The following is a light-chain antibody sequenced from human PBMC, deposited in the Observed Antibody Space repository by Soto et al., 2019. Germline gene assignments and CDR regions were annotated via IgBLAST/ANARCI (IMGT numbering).Light chain of an antibody. CDR3: GSWDSSLSAYV. CDR1: SSNIGGNS. CDR2: DDN. V-gene: IGLV1-51*01. J-gene: IGLJ1*01. Sequence: HSGMTQPPSVSAAPGQKVTISCSGGSSNIGGNSVSWYQQLPGTAPKLLIYDDNKRPSGIPDRFSGSKSGTSATLGITGFQTGDEADYYCGSWDSSLSAYVFGTGPKVTVL.